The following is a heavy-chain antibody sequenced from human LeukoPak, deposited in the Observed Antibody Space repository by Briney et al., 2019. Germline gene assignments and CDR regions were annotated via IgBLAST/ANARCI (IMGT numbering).Heavy chain of an antibody. D-gene: IGHD3-10*01. Sequence: PSETLSLTCTVSGGSISSSSYYWGWLRQPPGKGLEWIGSIYYSGSTYYNPSLKSRVTISVDTSKNQFSLKLSSVTAADTAVYYCARSATYYYGSGSPTRNWFDPWGQGTLVTVSS. CDR1: GGSISSSSYY. CDR3: ARSATYYYGSGSPTRNWFDP. CDR2: IYYSGST. J-gene: IGHJ5*02. V-gene: IGHV4-39*01.